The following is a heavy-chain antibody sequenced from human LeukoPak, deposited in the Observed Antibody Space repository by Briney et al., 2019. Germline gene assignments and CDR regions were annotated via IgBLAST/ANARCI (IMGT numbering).Heavy chain of an antibody. J-gene: IGHJ3*02. CDR3: AKDEQWLARDAAFDM. D-gene: IGHD6-19*01. V-gene: IGHV3-20*04. CDR2: INWNGGST. Sequence: RPGGSLRLSCAASGFTFDDYGMSWVRQAPGKGLEWVSGINWNGGSTGYADSVKGRFTISRDNAKNSLYLQMISLRAEDTAVYYCAKDEQWLARDAAFDMWGQGTMVTVSS. CDR1: GFTFDDYG.